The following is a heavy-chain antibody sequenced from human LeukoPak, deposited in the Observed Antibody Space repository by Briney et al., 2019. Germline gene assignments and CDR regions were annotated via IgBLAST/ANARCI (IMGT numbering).Heavy chain of an antibody. CDR1: GFTFSSYA. CDR3: AKDRAEAKLRFLEWASEWY. D-gene: IGHD3-3*01. V-gene: IGHV3-23*01. Sequence: GGSLRLSCAASGFTFSSYAMSWVRQAPGKGLEWVSAISGSGGSTYYADSVKGRFTISRDNSKNTLYLQMNSLRAEDTAVYYCAKDRAEAKLRFLEWASEWYWGQGTLVTVSS. CDR2: ISGSGGST. J-gene: IGHJ4*02.